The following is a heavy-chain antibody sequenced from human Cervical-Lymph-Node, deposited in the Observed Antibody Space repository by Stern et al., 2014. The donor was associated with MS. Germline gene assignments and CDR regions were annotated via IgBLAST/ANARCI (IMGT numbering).Heavy chain of an antibody. CDR3: ARHQPAATFAMDV. D-gene: IGHD2-2*01. CDR1: GYNFGAYW. V-gene: IGHV5-51*01. J-gene: IGHJ6*02. Sequence: EVQLVESGAEVKKPGESLKISCKGSGYNFGAYWIGWGRQKPGKGLEWMGSIFPADSDGSYSPSFEGQVTISADESISTAFLQSSSLKASDTGIYYCARHQPAATFAMDVWGQGTTVIVSS. CDR2: IFPADSDG.